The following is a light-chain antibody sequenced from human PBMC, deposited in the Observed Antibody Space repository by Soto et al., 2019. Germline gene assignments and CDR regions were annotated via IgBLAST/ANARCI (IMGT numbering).Light chain of an antibody. Sequence: LVRTQSPGTCSGSPGDRATLSFTACQRVSSNVAWYQEKPGQPPRLRISGSSGRAAGIPKRFSGSASGTNFTHTISTHEQADSVLYYCPPYTASRRTFQQGTKVDIK. CDR3: PPYTASRRT. J-gene: IGKJ1*01. CDR2: GSS. CDR1: QRVSSN. V-gene: IGKV3D-15*01.